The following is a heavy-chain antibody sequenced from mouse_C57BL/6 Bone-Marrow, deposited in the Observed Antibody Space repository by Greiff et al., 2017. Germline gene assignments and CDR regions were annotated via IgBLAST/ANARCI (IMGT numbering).Heavy chain of an antibody. J-gene: IGHJ1*01. Sequence: EVKLVESGGGLVQPGGSLRLSCATSGFTFSDFYMEWVRQPPGKRLEWIAASRNKANDYTTEYSASVKGRFIVFRDTSQSILYLQMNALRAEDTAIYYCARDYYGSSCWYFDVWGAGTTVTVSS. CDR2: SRNKANDYTT. CDR1: GFTFSDFY. V-gene: IGHV7-1*02. CDR3: ARDYYGSSCWYFDV. D-gene: IGHD1-1*01.